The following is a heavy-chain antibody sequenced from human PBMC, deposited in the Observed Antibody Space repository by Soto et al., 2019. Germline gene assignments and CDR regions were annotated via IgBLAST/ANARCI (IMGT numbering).Heavy chain of an antibody. CDR2: ISWNSGSI. J-gene: IGHJ4*02. D-gene: IGHD2-15*01. CDR3: AKDIGRYCSGGSCYPQPFDY. Sequence: GGSLRLSCAASGFTFDDYAMHWVRQAPGKGLEWVSGISWNSGSIGYADSVKGRFTISRDNAKNSLYLQMNSLRAEDTALYYCAKDIGRYCSGGSCYPQPFDYWGQGTLVTVSS. V-gene: IGHV3-9*01. CDR1: GFTFDDYA.